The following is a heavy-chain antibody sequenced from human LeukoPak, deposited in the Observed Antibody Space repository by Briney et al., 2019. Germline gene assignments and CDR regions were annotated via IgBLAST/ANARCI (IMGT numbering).Heavy chain of an antibody. Sequence: SETLSLTCTVSGGSISSGSYYWSWIRRPPGKGLEWIGEINHSGSTNYNPSLKSRVTISVDTSKNQFSLKLSSVTAADTAVYYCARAGYCSGGSCLDAFDIWGQGTMVTVSS. CDR2: INHSGST. CDR3: ARAGYCSGGSCLDAFDI. J-gene: IGHJ3*02. CDR1: GGSISSGSYY. D-gene: IGHD2-15*01. V-gene: IGHV4-39*07.